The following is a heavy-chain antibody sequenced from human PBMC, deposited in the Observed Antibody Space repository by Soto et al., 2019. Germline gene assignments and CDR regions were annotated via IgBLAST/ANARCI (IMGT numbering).Heavy chain of an antibody. CDR3: ALRIVGDGTRVTRAY. CDR1: GFSFSKYA. CDR2: FSVGGSGT. J-gene: IGHJ4*02. Sequence: EVQLLESGGGLLQPGGSLRLSCTASGFSFSKYALNWVRQAPGKGLEWVSAFSVGGSGTYSADSVKGRFTISRDNSKNSLYLYLTGLGAEDAAVYFCALRIVGDGTRVTRAYWGLGTVVSVS. V-gene: IGHV3-23*01. D-gene: IGHD2-21*01.